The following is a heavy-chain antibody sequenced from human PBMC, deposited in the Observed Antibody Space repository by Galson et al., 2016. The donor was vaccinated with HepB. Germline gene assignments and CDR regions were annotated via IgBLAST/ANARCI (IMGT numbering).Heavy chain of an antibody. V-gene: IGHV1-3*04. CDR2: IKTGNGKT. J-gene: IGHJ5*02. Sequence: SVKVSCKASGYTFTTYAMHWVRQVPGQRLEWMGLIKTGNGKTKYSQNFQGRVTITRDTSASTAYMELSSLRSEESAVYYCARGITVEPSANWFDPWGQGSLVTVSS. CDR3: ARGITVEPSANWFDP. D-gene: IGHD4-11*01. CDR1: GYTFTTYA.